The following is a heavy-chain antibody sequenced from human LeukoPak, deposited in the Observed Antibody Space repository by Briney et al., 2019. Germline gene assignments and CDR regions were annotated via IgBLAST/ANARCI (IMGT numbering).Heavy chain of an antibody. D-gene: IGHD3-22*01. J-gene: IGHJ3*02. CDR3: ASVDSYYYDSSGSLRAFDI. CDR1: GFTFSSYW. Sequence: GGSLRLSCAASGFTFSSYWMSWVRQAPGKGLEWVANIKQDGSEKYYVDSVKGRFTISRDNAKNTLYLQMNSLRAEDTAVYYCASVDSYYYDSSGSLRAFDIWGQGTMVTVSS. CDR2: IKQDGSEK. V-gene: IGHV3-7*01.